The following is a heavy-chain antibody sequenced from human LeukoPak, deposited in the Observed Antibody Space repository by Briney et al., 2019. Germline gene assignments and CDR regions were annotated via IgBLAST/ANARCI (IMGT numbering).Heavy chain of an antibody. V-gene: IGHV3-33*01. CDR1: GFTFSSYG. J-gene: IGHJ5*02. Sequence: PGRSLRLSCAASGFTFSSYGMHWVRQAPGKGLEWVAVIWYDGSNKYYADSVKGRFTISRDNSKSTLYLQMNSLRAEDTAVYYCARDPRYYYGSGSYPNWFDPWGQGTLVTVSS. D-gene: IGHD3-10*01. CDR2: IWYDGSNK. CDR3: ARDPRYYYGSGSYPNWFDP.